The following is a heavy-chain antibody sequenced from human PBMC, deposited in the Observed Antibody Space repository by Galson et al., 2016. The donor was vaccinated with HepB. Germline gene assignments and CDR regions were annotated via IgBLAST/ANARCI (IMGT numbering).Heavy chain of an antibody. V-gene: IGHV4-34*01. J-gene: IGHJ5*02. CDR2: INHSGNT. CDR1: GGTFNGYY. CDR3: ARGTYYDSATRFDP. D-gene: IGHD3-3*01. Sequence: TLSLTCAVFGGTFNGYYWTWIRQPPGKGLEWIGEINHSGNTNYNPSLKSRVNLSVDMSKKQFTLELTSVTVADTAIYYCARGTYYDSATRFDPWGQGTPVTVAS.